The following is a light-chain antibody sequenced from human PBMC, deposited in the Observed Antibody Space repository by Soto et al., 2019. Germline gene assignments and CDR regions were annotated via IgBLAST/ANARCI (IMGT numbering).Light chain of an antibody. V-gene: IGKV1-8*01. CDR2: AAS. CDR3: QQYYSYPWT. CDR1: QGISSY. Sequence: AIRMTQSPSSLSASTGDRVTITCRASQGISSYLAWYQQKPGKAPKLLIYAASTLQSGVPSRFSSSGSGTDFTLTISCLQSEDFATYYCQQYYSYPWTFGQGTKVEIK. J-gene: IGKJ1*01.